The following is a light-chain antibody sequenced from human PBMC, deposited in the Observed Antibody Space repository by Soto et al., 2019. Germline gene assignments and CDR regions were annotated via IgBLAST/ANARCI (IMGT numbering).Light chain of an antibody. J-gene: IGKJ1*01. Sequence: EIVLTQSPGTLPLSPGEGATLSCRASQSVFNNHIGWYQQKPGQAPRRLIFGASFRATGIPDRFSGSGSGTDFTLTISRLEPEDFAVYYCQQYGSSPTTFGKGTKVDIK. CDR2: GAS. V-gene: IGKV3-20*01. CDR3: QQYGSSPTT. CDR1: QSVFNNH.